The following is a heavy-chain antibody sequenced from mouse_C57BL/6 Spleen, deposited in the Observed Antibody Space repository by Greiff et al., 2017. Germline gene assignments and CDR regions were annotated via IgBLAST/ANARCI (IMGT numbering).Heavy chain of an antibody. V-gene: IGHV2-9-1*01. CDR2: IWTGGGT. D-gene: IGHD2-4*01. CDR3: ARGSYYDYDSYWYFDV. Sequence: VMLVESGPGLVAPSQSLSITCTVSGFSLTSYAISWVRQPPGKGLEWLGVIWTGGGTNYNSALKSRLSISKDNSKSQVFLKMNSLQTDDTARYYCARGSYYDYDSYWYFDVWGTGTTVTVSS. CDR1: GFSLTSYA. J-gene: IGHJ1*03.